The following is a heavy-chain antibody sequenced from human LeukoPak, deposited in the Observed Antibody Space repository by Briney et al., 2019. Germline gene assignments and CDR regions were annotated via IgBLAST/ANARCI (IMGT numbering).Heavy chain of an antibody. CDR1: GYTFTGYY. J-gene: IGHJ4*02. D-gene: IGHD6-13*01. CDR3: ARDLSRGYSSSWFRY. V-gene: IGHV1-2*06. Sequence: ASVKVSCKASGYTFTGYYMHWVRQAPGQGLEWMGRINPNSGGTNYAQKVQGRVTMTRDTSISTAYMELSRLRSDDTAVYYCARDLSRGYSSSWFRYWGQGTLVTVSS. CDR2: INPNSGGT.